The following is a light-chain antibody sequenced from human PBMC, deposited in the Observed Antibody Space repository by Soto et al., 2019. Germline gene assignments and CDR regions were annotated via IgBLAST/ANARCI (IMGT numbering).Light chain of an antibody. J-gene: IGKJ5*01. CDR3: QQLNSYPIT. CDR2: AAS. CDR1: QGISSY. Sequence: DIVLTQSPSTLAASPGERATITCRASQGISSYLAWYQQKPGQAPKLLIYAASTLQSGVPSRCRGSGSGTDVTLTISSLQPEVVVTYCGQQLNSYPITFGQGTRLEIK. V-gene: IGKV1-9*01.